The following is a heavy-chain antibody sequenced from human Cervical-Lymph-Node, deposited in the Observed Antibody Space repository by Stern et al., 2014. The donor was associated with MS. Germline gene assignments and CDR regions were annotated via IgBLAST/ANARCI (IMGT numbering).Heavy chain of an antibody. CDR2: LYWNDEK. CDR3: AHTSGSWSLGLDY. D-gene: IGHD3-10*01. V-gene: IGHV2-5*01. Sequence: ITLKESGPTLVKPTQTLTLTCTFSGFSLITKGVGLGWIRQPPGKALVWLALLYWNDEKRYSPSLNNMLTLTKGPSNNTLVLTMTNMDPVDTATYYCAHTSGSWSLGLDYWGQGTLVTVSS. J-gene: IGHJ4*02. CDR1: GFSLITKGVG.